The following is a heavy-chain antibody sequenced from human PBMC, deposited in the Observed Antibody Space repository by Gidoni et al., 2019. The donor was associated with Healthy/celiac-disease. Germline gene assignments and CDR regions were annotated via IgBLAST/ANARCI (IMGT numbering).Heavy chain of an antibody. CDR1: GFTFSIYG. CDR3: AKDPDCSGGSCYYWYFDL. CDR2: ISYDGSNK. V-gene: IGHV3-30*18. Sequence: QVQLVESGGGVVQPGRSLRLSCAASGFTFSIYGMHWVRQAPGKGLEWVAVISYDGSNKYYADSVKGRFTISRDNSKNTLYLQMNSLRAEDTAVYYCAKDPDCSGGSCYYWYFDLWGRGTLVTVSS. D-gene: IGHD2-15*01. J-gene: IGHJ2*01.